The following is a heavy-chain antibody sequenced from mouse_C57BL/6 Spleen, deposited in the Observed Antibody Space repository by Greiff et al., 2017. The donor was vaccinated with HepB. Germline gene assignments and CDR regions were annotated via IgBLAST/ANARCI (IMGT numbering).Heavy chain of an antibody. V-gene: IGHV5-17*01. Sequence: EVKVEESGGGLVKPGGSLKLSCAASGFTFSDYGMHWVRQAPEKGLEWVAYSSSGSSTIYDADTLKGRFTISRDNAKNTLFLQMNSLRSEDTAMYYCARDYDSWYFDVWGTGTTVTVSS. D-gene: IGHD2-4*01. CDR3: ARDYDSWYFDV. CDR2: SSSGSSTI. CDR1: GFTFSDYG. J-gene: IGHJ1*03.